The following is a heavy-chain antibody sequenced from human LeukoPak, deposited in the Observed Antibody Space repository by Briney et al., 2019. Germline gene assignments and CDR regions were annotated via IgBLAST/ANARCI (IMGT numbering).Heavy chain of an antibody. CDR2: MYTGGRT. CDR3: ARDSPGAFDI. CDR1: GGSIGSYY. Sequence: SETLSLTCTVSGGSIGSYYWSWIRQPAGKGLEWIGRMYTGGRTSYNPSLKSRVTMSVDTSKNQFSLKVNSLTAADTAVYYCARDSPGAFDIWGQGTMVTVSS. V-gene: IGHV4-4*07. J-gene: IGHJ3*02.